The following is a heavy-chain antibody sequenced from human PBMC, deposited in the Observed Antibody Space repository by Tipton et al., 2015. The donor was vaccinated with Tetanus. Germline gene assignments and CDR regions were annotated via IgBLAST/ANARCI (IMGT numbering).Heavy chain of an antibody. CDR3: ARDELCFSGGEDQAALGI. J-gene: IGHJ3*02. CDR2: INSGST. Sequence: TLSLTCTVSGDSISSYYWNWIRQSPVKGLEWIGYINSGSTHYNPSLKSRVTISVDTSKNQFSLKLTSVTTADTAVYFCARDELCFSGGEDQAALGIWGQGALVTVSS. D-gene: IGHD3-10*01. V-gene: IGHV4-59*01. CDR1: GDSISSYY.